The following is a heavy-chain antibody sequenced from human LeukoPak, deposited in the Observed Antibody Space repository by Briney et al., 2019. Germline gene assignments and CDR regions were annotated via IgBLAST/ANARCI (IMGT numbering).Heavy chain of an antibody. Sequence: GGPLRLSCAASGFTFGDNAMNWVRQAPGKGLEWVSAISGGGGSTDYADSVRGRFTISRDNSKNTLFLQLNTLRAEDTAVYYCAKGGYTSSWYSIKWLDPWGQGTLVTVSS. CDR2: ISGGGGST. CDR3: AKGGYTSSWYSIKWLDP. CDR1: GFTFGDNA. J-gene: IGHJ5*02. D-gene: IGHD6-19*01. V-gene: IGHV3-23*01.